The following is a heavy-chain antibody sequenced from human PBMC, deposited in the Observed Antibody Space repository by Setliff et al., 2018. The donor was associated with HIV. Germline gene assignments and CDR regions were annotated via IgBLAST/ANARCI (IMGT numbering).Heavy chain of an antibody. Sequence: PSETLSLTCAVYGGSCSGYFWTWIRQHPGTGLEWIVYIYYSGSTSYNPSLKSRVTISVDTSKSQFSLRLISVTASDTAMYYCATLMVRGVTAGLWMDVWGKGQTVTVSS. D-gene: IGHD3-10*01. CDR1: GGSCSGYF. CDR3: ATLMVRGVTAGLWMDV. V-gene: IGHV4-59*01. CDR2: IYYSGST. J-gene: IGHJ6*04.